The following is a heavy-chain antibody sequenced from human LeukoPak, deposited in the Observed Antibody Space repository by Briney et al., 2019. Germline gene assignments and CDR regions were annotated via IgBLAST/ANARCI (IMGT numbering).Heavy chain of an antibody. CDR2: ISGSGGST. Sequence: GGSLRLSCAASGFIFSNYAMSWVRQAPGKGLEWVSGISGSGGSTVYADSVKGRFTISRGNSKNTLYLQMNSLRAEDTAVYYCARVIAVAGMGYFDYWGQGTLVTVSS. CDR3: ARVIAVAGMGYFDY. D-gene: IGHD6-19*01. CDR1: GFIFSNYA. V-gene: IGHV3-23*01. J-gene: IGHJ4*02.